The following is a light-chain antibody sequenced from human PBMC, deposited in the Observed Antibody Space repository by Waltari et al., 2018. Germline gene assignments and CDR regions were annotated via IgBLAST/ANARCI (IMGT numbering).Light chain of an antibody. V-gene: IGKV1-39*01. CDR1: QSITTA. Sequence: DIQLAQSPSPLSASVGDTVTITCRASQSITTALNWYQQRPGQAPRLLIYAASSLPGGVPSRFSGSGSGTVFTLTINGLQPDDFATYYCQDSYSTLSFVFGPGTRVDV. J-gene: IGKJ3*01. CDR3: QDSYSTLSFV. CDR2: AAS.